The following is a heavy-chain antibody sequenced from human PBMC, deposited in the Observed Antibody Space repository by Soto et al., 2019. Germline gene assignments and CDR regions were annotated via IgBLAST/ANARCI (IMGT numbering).Heavy chain of an antibody. D-gene: IGHD6-19*01. CDR1: GYTFTSYA. CDR2: INAGNGNT. Sequence: QVQLVQSGAEVKKPGASVKVSCKTSGYTFTSYAMHWVRQAPGQRLEWMGWINAGNGNTEYSQKFQGRVTITIDTSASTAYMELSSLRSEDTAIYYCARDLGGWPDYWGQGTLVTVSS. J-gene: IGHJ4*02. CDR3: ARDLGGWPDY. V-gene: IGHV1-3*01.